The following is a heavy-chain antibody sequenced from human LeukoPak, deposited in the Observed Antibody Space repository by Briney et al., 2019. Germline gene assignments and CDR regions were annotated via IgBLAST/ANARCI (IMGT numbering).Heavy chain of an antibody. Sequence: SQTLSLTCTVSGGSISSGYYYWSWIRQPPGKGLEWFGYIYYSGSTYYNPSIKSRVTISVDTSKNQFSLKLSSVTAADTAVYYCARVRFQGYYYYYYMDVWGKGTTITVSS. V-gene: IGHV4-30-4*08. J-gene: IGHJ6*03. CDR2: IYYSGST. CDR1: GGSISSGYYY. D-gene: IGHD3-3*01. CDR3: ARVRFQGYYYYYYMDV.